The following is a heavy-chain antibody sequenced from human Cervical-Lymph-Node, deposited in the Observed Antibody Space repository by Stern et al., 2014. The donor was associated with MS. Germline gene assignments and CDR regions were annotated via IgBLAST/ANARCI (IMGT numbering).Heavy chain of an antibody. CDR1: GFTFSNFA. D-gene: IGHD5-18*01. J-gene: IGHJ4*02. Sequence: VQLLESGGGVVQPGRSLRLSCAASGFTFSNFAMHWVRQAPGKGLDWVSLISDDGSDKYYADSVKGRFTISRDTSKNTLYLQMNSLRPEDTAVYYCARGGYNYADYWGQGTLVTVSS. CDR2: ISDDGSDK. V-gene: IGHV3-30*01. CDR3: ARGGYNYADY.